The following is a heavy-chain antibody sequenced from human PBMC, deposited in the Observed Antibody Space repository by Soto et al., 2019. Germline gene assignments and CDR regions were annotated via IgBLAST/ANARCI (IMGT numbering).Heavy chain of an antibody. J-gene: IGHJ5*02. CDR3: ARHPAVAKIFRGFDP. Sequence: SETLSLTCAVSSDSISRSHWLTWVRQSPGKGLDCLGDIYCSGSAYYNPSLRSRITISVDTSKNQFSLKLRSVTAADTALYYCARHPAVAKIFRGFDPWGQGTLVTVSS. D-gene: IGHD2-21*01. CDR1: SDSISRSHW. V-gene: IGHV4-4*02. CDR2: IYCSGSA.